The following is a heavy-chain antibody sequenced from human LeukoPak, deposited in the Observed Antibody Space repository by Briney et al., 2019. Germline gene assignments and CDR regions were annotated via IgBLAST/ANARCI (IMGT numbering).Heavy chain of an antibody. J-gene: IGHJ6*03. D-gene: IGHD6-13*01. CDR2: IYYSGST. V-gene: IGHV4-39*07. CDR1: GGSISSSSYY. Sequence: SETLSLTCIVSGGSISSSSYYWGWIRQPPGKGLEWIGNIYYSGSTYYNPSLKSRVSISVDMSKKQFSLKLSSVTAADTALYYCARVAGAAAGAPFMDVWGKGTTVTISS. CDR3: ARVAGAAAGAPFMDV.